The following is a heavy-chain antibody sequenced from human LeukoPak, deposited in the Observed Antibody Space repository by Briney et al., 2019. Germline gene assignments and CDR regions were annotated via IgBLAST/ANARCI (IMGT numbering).Heavy chain of an antibody. V-gene: IGHV4-4*07. CDR2: VYTNEYT. CDR1: GGSITGHY. CDR3: ARPPYGDYFDY. D-gene: IGHD3-10*01. Sequence: SETLSLTCTVSGGSITGHYWSWIRQPPGKGLEWIGRVYTNEYTNYNPSLKNRVTMSVDTSKNQFSLRLSSVTAADTAVYYCARPPYGDYFDYWGQGILVTVSS. J-gene: IGHJ4*02.